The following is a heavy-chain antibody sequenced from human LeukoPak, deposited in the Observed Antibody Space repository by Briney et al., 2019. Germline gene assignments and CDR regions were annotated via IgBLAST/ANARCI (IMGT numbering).Heavy chain of an antibody. J-gene: IGHJ6*02. D-gene: IGHD1-1*01. CDR2: IWYDGSNK. V-gene: IGHV3-33*01. CDR1: GFTFSSYG. Sequence: GGSLRLSCAASGFTFSSYGMHWVRQAPGKGLEWVAVIWYDGSNKYYADSVKGRFTISRDNSKNTLYLQMNSLRAEDTAVYYCARDRGEHYYYFGMDVWGQGTTVTVSS. CDR3: ARDRGEHYYYFGMDV.